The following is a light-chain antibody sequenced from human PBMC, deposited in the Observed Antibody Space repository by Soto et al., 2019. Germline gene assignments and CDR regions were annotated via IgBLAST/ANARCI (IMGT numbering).Light chain of an antibody. Sequence: EIVLTQSPGTLSLSPGERATLSYRASQSVSSSYLAWHQQKPRKAPRLLIYGASSRATGIPDRLSGSGSGTDFTLTIRRLEPEDFAVYYCQQYGSSGTLGQGTKVDIK. CDR1: QSVSSSY. V-gene: IGKV3-20*01. CDR2: GAS. CDR3: QQYGSSGT. J-gene: IGKJ1*01.